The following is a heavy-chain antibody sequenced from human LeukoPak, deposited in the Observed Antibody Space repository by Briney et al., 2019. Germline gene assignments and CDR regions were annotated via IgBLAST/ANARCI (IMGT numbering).Heavy chain of an antibody. D-gene: IGHD2-15*01. Sequence: GASVKVSCKASGYSFSGFYLFWVRQAPGQGLEWMGCLKPNNGGTYYTQKFQGRVTFTRDTSNNTAYMEVSSLTSDDTATYYCARGTGYCSVVSCFEGTTTFAYWGQGTLVTVSS. J-gene: IGHJ4*02. CDR1: GYSFSGFY. V-gene: IGHV1-2*02. CDR3: ARGTGYCSVVSCFEGTTTFAY. CDR2: LKPNNGGT.